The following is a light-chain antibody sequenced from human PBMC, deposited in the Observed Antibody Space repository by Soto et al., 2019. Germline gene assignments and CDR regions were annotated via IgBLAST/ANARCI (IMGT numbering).Light chain of an antibody. V-gene: IGKV1-39*01. CDR3: QQSYSTLPWT. CDR1: QSISSY. Sequence: DIQMTQSPSSLSASVGDRVTITCRASQSISSYLNWYQQKPGKAPKLLIYAASSLQSGVPSRFSGSGSGTDFTLNISSLQPEDFATYYCQQSYSTLPWTFGQGTKVEIK. CDR2: AAS. J-gene: IGKJ1*01.